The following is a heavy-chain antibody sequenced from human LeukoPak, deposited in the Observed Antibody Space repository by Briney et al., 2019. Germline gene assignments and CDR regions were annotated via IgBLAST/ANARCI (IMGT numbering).Heavy chain of an antibody. V-gene: IGHV1-2*04. CDR2: INPNSGGT. J-gene: IGHJ4*02. CDR3: AKDIRAAYYYDSSGYYWGLDY. Sequence: ASVKVSCKASGYTFTGYYMHWVRQAPGQGLEWMGWINPNSGGTNYAQKFQGWVTMTRDTSISTAYMELSRLRSDDTAVYYCAKDIRAAYYYDSSGYYWGLDYWGQGTLVTVSS. CDR1: GYTFTGYY. D-gene: IGHD3-22*01.